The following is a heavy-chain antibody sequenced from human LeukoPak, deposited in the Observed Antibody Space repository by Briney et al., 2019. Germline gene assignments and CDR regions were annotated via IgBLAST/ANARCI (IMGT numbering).Heavy chain of an antibody. V-gene: IGHV1-2*02. J-gene: IGHJ6*02. D-gene: IGHD1-14*01. Sequence: ASVKVPCKAFGYTFTGYYMHWVRQAPGQGLEWMGWINPNSGGTNYAQKFQGRVTMTRDTSISTAYMELSRLRSDDTAVYYCARNRGGDYGMHVWGQGRTVTVSS. CDR1: GYTFTGYY. CDR2: INPNSGGT. CDR3: ARNRGGDYGMHV.